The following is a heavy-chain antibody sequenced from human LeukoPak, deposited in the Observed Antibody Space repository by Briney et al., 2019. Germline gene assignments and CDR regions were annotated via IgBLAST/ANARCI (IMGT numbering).Heavy chain of an antibody. J-gene: IGHJ4*02. Sequence: GGSLRLSCAASGFTFSSYAMSWVRQAPGKGLEWVSAISGSGSSTYYADSVKGRFTISRDNSKNTLYLQMNSLRAEDTAVYYCAKDGARYDFWSGYYAHFDYWGQGTLVTVSS. CDR3: AKDGARYDFWSGYYAHFDY. CDR2: ISGSGSST. V-gene: IGHV3-23*01. CDR1: GFTFSSYA. D-gene: IGHD3-3*01.